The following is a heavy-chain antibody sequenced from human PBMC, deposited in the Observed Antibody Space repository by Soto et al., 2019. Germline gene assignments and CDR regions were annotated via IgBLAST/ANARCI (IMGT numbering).Heavy chain of an antibody. D-gene: IGHD2-15*01. CDR3: VHTPAHCSGTACNYFDF. Sequence: QITLKESGPTLVSPTQTLTLTCTFSAFSLTTNTVGVGWIRQPPGKALQWLTNIYGDDAKWYSPSLKNRLTITKDTSKNQVVLSMSNMDPGDTATYFCVHTPAHCSGTACNYFDFWGLGTLVTVSS. V-gene: IGHV2-5*02. CDR2: IYGDDAK. CDR1: AFSLTTNTVG. J-gene: IGHJ4*02.